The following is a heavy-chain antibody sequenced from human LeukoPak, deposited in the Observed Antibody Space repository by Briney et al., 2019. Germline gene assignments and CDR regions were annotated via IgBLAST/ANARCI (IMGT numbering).Heavy chain of an antibody. V-gene: IGHV4-39*01. CDR2: IYYSGST. Sequence: SETLSLTCTVSGGSISSSSSYWGWIRQPPGKGLEWIGSIYYSGSTYYNPSLKSRVTISVDTSKNQFSLKLSSVTAADTAVYYCASLGVRSYGMDVWGQGTTVTVSS. D-gene: IGHD3-16*01. CDR3: ASLGVRSYGMDV. CDR1: GGSISSSSSY. J-gene: IGHJ6*02.